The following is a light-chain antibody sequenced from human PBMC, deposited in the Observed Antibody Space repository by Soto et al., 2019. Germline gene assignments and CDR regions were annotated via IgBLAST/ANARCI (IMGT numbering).Light chain of an antibody. CDR3: ISYTSSSTRSVV. V-gene: IGLV2-14*01. CDR2: GVT. Sequence: QSALTQPASVYGSPGQSITISCTGTSSDVGGYNYVSWYQQHPGKAPTPMIYGVTNPPSGVSHRFSGSTSGNTASLHISGLQAEDDDEYYCISYTSSSTRSVVFGGGTKLTVL. CDR1: SSDVGGYNY. J-gene: IGLJ2*01.